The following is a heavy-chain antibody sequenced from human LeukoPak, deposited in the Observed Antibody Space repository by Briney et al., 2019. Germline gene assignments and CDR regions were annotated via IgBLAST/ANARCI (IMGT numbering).Heavy chain of an antibody. V-gene: IGHV3-15*01. CDR1: GFTFSHAR. Sequence: PGGSLRLSCAASGFTFSHARMNWVRQAPGKGLEWIGLIKSYVHGGTTDYAAPVQGRFTISRDDSKSIVYLQMTSLRAEDTGVYYCFEYNADNSWDYWGQGTLVTVSS. CDR3: FEYNADNSWDY. CDR2: IKSYVHGGTT. J-gene: IGHJ4*02. D-gene: IGHD4-23*01.